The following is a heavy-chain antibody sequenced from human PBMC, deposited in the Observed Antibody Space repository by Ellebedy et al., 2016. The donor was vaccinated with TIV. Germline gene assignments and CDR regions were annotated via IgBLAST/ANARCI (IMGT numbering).Heavy chain of an antibody. J-gene: IGHJ3*02. D-gene: IGHD3-22*01. CDR2: ITSKTDGETT. Sequence: GESLKISCAASGFTFSNVWMKWVRQAPGKGLEGVGRITSKTDGETTEYAAPVKGRFTISSDDSKHTLYLQMNSLKTEDTTVYYCITTMYYYDSVGNPTGDVLDIWGRGTIVTVSS. CDR3: ITTMYYYDSVGNPTGDVLDI. V-gene: IGHV3-15*07. CDR1: GFTFSNVW.